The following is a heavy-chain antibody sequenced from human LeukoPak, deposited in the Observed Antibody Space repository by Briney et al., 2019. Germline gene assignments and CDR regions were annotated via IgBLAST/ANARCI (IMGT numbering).Heavy chain of an antibody. CDR2: ISYDGSNK. J-gene: IGHJ3*02. D-gene: IGHD2-2*01. V-gene: IGHV3-30-3*01. CDR3: ARGLARNTDYCSSTSCYVGAFDI. Sequence: GGSLRLSCAASGFTFSSYAMHWVRQAPGKGLEWVAVISYDGSNKYYADSVKGRFTISRDNAKNSLYLQMNSLRAEDTAVYYCARGLARNTDYCSSTSCYVGAFDIWGQGTMVTVSS. CDR1: GFTFSSYA.